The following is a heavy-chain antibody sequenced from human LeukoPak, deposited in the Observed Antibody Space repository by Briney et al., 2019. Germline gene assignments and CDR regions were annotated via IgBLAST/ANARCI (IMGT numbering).Heavy chain of an antibody. CDR1: GGSISSSGYQ. CDR3: ARDWTVVSTAKHFDY. J-gene: IGHJ4*01. V-gene: IGHV4-39*07. D-gene: IGHD2-2*01. Sequence: SETLSLTCTVSGGSISSSGYQWGWIRQPPGKGLEWIGSISYSGTTYYNPSLKSRVSISVDTSKNQFSLKLTFVTAADTAVYYCARDWTVVSTAKHFDYWGHGTLVTVSS. CDR2: ISYSGTT.